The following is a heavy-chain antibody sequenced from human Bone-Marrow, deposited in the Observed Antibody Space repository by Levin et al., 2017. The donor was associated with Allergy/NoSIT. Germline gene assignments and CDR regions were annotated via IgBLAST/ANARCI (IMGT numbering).Heavy chain of an antibody. V-gene: IGHV3-30*04. J-gene: IGHJ5*02. CDR1: GFTFSSYA. D-gene: IGHD6-13*01. CDR2: ISYDGSNK. Sequence: GESLKISCAASGFTFSSYAMHWVRQAPGKGLEWVAVISYDGSNKYYADSVKGRFTISRDNSKNTLYLQMNSLRAEDTAVYYCARDYSSSWYNWFDPWGQGTLVTVSS. CDR3: ARDYSSSWYNWFDP.